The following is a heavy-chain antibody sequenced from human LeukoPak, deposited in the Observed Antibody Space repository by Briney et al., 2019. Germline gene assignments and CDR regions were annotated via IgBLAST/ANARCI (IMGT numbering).Heavy chain of an antibody. CDR2: ISAYNGNT. CDR3: ARVLRYFDWPDAFDI. CDR1: GGTFSSYG. Sequence: SSVKVSCKASGGTFSSYGISWVRQAPGQGLEWMGWISAYNGNTNYAQKLQGRVTMTTDTSTSTAYMELRSLRSDDTAVYYCARVLRYFDWPDAFDIWGQGTMVTVSS. J-gene: IGHJ3*02. D-gene: IGHD3-9*01. V-gene: IGHV1-18*01.